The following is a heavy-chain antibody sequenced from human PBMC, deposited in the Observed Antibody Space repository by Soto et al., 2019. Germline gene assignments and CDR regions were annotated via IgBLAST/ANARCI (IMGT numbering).Heavy chain of an antibody. CDR1: GFTFNLFT. Sequence: QVQLVESGGGVVQPGRSLRLSCAASGFTFNLFTFHWVRQAPGRGLEWVAVVSHVDDNKYYADPVRGRFTISRDNSKKMLYLQMNSLRADDTALYYCARGNMDVWGQGTTVTVSS. CDR2: VSHVDDNK. CDR3: ARGNMDV. V-gene: IGHV3-30-3*01. D-gene: IGHD1-1*01. J-gene: IGHJ6*02.